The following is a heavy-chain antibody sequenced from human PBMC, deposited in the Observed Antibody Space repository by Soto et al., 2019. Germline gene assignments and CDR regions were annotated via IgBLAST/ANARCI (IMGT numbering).Heavy chain of an antibody. Sequence: EEQVLESGGGLVQPGGSLRLSCVGSGFTFGVFGRNLVRHAPGTGLEWVSGISTRGGVNKWYADSVKGRFSISRDDSKSTLYLQMNTRTAEDTAIYYCVKTGPGSGWTRYYFATWGQGTLVTVSS. CDR2: ISTRGGVNK. D-gene: IGHD6-19*01. CDR1: GFTFGVFG. CDR3: VKTGPGSGWTRYYFAT. J-gene: IGHJ4*02. V-gene: IGHV3-23*01.